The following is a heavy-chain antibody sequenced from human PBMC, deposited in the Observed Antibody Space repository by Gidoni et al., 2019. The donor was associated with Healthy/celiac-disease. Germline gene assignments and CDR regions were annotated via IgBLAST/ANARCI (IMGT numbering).Heavy chain of an antibody. CDR1: GYTFTSYG. CDR3: ARAGYYDFWSGYYQELGDWFDP. Sequence: QVQLVQSGAEVKKPGASVKVSCKASGYTFTSYGISWVRQAPGQGLEWMGWISAYNGNTNYAQKLQGRVTMTTDTSTSTAYMELRSLRSDDTAVYYCARAGYYDFWSGYYQELGDWFDPWGQGTLVTVSS. V-gene: IGHV1-18*01. CDR2: ISAYNGNT. J-gene: IGHJ5*02. D-gene: IGHD3-3*01.